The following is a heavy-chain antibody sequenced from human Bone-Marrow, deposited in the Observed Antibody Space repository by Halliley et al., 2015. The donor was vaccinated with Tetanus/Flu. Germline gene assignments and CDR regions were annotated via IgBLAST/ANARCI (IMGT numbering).Heavy chain of an antibody. J-gene: IGHJ4*02. V-gene: IGHV3-15*01. D-gene: IGHD2-2*01. CDR2: IRSKKDGEIT. CDR3: VRGHFSSTVFDC. Sequence: SLRLSCTASGFTFSNVWMSWVRQAPGKGLEWVARIRSKKDGEITDYAAPVKGRFTISRDDLENTVYLQMNSLRTEDTAVYYCVRGHFSSTVFDCWGQGTLVTVSS. CDR1: GFTFSNVW.